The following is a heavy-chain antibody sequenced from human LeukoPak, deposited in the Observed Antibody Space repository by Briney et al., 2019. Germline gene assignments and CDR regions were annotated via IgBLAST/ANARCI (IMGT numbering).Heavy chain of an antibody. Sequence: ASVKVSCKASGYTFINYAIHWERQAPGQRPEWMGWINTGNGKTKYSQKFQHRVTITRDTSASTVYMELSSLRSEDTAVYYCAREGRETDGWYFDFWGRGTLVTASS. CDR1: GYTFINYA. J-gene: IGHJ2*01. V-gene: IGHV1-3*04. CDR2: INTGNGKT. D-gene: IGHD1-14*01. CDR3: AREGRETDGWYFDF.